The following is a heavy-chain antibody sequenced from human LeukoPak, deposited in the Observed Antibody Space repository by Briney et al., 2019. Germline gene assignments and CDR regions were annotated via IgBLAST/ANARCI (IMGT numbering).Heavy chain of an antibody. Sequence: KTSETLSLTCTVSGVSVSSGSYYWSWIRQPPGKGLEWIGYIYYSGSTNYNPSLKSRVTISVDTSKNQFSLKLSSVTAADTAVYYCARAVGGGYYDFWSGYYTPFDYWGQGTLVTVSS. J-gene: IGHJ4*02. CDR1: GVSVSSGSYY. CDR3: ARAVGGGYYDFWSGYYTPFDY. V-gene: IGHV4-61*01. D-gene: IGHD3-3*01. CDR2: IYYSGST.